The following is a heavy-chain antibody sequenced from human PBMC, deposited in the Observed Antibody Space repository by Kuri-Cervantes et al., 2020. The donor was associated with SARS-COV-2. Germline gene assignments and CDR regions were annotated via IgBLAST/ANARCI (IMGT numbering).Heavy chain of an antibody. CDR1: GYTFTGYY. CDR2: INPNSGGT. V-gene: IGHV1-2*02. D-gene: IGHD2-8*01. Sequence: ASVKVSCKAPGYTFTGYYMHWVRQAPGQGLEWMGWINPNSGGTNYAQKFQGRVTMTRDTSISTAYMELSRLRSDDTAVYYCARDQQMVYAAWGAIDYWGQGTLVTVSS. J-gene: IGHJ4*02. CDR3: ARDQQMVYAAWGAIDY.